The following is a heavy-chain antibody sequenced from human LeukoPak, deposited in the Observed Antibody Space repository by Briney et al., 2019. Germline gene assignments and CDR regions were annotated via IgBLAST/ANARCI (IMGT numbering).Heavy chain of an antibody. CDR2: ICYSGST. Sequence: PSETLSLTCTVSGGSISSYYWSWIRQPPGKGLEWIGYICYSGSTNYNPSLKSRVTISVDTSKNQFSLKLSSVTAADTAVYYCARGFRFGERGYYFDYWGQGTLVTVSS. V-gene: IGHV4-59*01. CDR3: ARGFRFGERGYYFDY. D-gene: IGHD3-10*01. CDR1: GGSISSYY. J-gene: IGHJ4*02.